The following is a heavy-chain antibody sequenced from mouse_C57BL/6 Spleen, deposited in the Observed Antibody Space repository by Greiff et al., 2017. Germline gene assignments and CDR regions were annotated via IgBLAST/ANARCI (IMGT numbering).Heavy chain of an antibody. V-gene: IGHV1-5*01. CDR2: IYPGNSDT. CDR3: TGLITTVVDWYFED. Sequence: VQLQQSGTVLARPGASVKMSCKTSGYTFTSYWMHWVKQRPGQGLEWIGAIYPGNSDTSYNQKFKGKAKLTAVTSASTAYMELSSLTNEDSAVYYCTGLITTVVDWYFEDWGTGTTVTAAS. J-gene: IGHJ1*03. CDR1: GYTFTSYW. D-gene: IGHD1-1*01.